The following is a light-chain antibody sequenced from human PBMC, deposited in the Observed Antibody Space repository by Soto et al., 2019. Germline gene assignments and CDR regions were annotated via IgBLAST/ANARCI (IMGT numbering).Light chain of an antibody. V-gene: IGKV3D-15*01. Sequence: EIVLTQSPATLSVSPGARAPLSCWASQSVSSNLAWYQQKPGQAPRLLIYDVSTRATGIPTRFSGSGSGTEFTLTISSLQSEDFAAYYCQQYNSWPLTFGGGTKVDI. CDR2: DVS. CDR1: QSVSSN. J-gene: IGKJ4*01. CDR3: QQYNSWPLT.